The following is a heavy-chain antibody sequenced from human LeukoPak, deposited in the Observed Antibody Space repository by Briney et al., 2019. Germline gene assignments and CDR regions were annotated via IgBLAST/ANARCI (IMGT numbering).Heavy chain of an antibody. CDR1: GFTFSSYG. Sequence: GRSLRLSCAASGFTFSSYGMHWVRQAPGKGLEWVAVISYDGSNKYYADSVKGRFTISRDNSKNTLYLQMNSLRAEDTAVYYCARDTIAVADKGGDYWGQGTLVTVSS. V-gene: IGHV3-30*03. CDR2: ISYDGSNK. CDR3: ARDTIAVADKGGDY. J-gene: IGHJ4*02. D-gene: IGHD6-19*01.